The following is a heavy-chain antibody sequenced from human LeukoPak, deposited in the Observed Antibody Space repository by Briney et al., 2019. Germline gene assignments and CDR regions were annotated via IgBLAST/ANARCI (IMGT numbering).Heavy chain of an antibody. V-gene: IGHV3-73*01. Sequence: GGSLRLSCAASGFTFSGSAIHWVRQSSGKGLEWVGQIDKKDKGYATATAYAASVKGRFTISRDDSINTAYLQMKSLKTEDTALYYCTRYSGTYNLFDPWGQGTLVTVSS. J-gene: IGHJ5*02. CDR3: TRYSGTYNLFDP. D-gene: IGHD1-26*01. CDR1: GFTFSGSA. CDR2: IDKKDKGYATAT.